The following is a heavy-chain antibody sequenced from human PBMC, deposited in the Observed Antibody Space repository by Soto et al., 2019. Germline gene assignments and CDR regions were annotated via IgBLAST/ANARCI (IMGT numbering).Heavy chain of an antibody. CDR3: ARSSGYLDV. J-gene: IGHJ6*02. V-gene: IGHV6-1*01. D-gene: IGHD6-13*01. CDR1: GVSVSSNITA. Sequence: SQTLSLTSAISGVSVSSNITAWNWFSRSPSRGLEWLGRTFYRSMWYNPCAVSMNSPITINRDRSKYQFSLPLRSVTPEHTAAYYCARSSGYLDVWGQGITGTGPS. CDR2: TFYRSMWYN.